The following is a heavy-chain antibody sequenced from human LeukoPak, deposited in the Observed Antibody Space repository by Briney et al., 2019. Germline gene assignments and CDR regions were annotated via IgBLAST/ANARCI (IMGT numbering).Heavy chain of an antibody. CDR3: ARGYSSSWTFYY. CDR1: GGSFSGYY. D-gene: IGHD6-13*01. V-gene: IGHV4-34*01. CDR2: INHSGST. Sequence: SETLSLTCAVYGGSFSGYYWSWIRQPPGKGLEWIGEINHSGSTNYNPSLKSRVTISVDTSKNQISLKLSSVTAADTAVYYCARGYSSSWTFYYWGQGTLVTVSS. J-gene: IGHJ4*02.